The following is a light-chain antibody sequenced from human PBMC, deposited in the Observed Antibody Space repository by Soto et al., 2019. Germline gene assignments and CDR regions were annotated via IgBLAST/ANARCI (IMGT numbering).Light chain of an antibody. CDR3: QKYNSPPWT. CDR2: AAS. J-gene: IGKJ1*01. V-gene: IGKV1-27*01. CDR1: QGISNY. Sequence: DIQMTQSPSSLSASVGDRVTITCRASQGISNYLAWYQQKPGKVPKLLIYAASTLQSGGPSRFSGSGSGTDFTLTISSLQPEDVATYYCQKYNSPPWTFGQGTQVEIK.